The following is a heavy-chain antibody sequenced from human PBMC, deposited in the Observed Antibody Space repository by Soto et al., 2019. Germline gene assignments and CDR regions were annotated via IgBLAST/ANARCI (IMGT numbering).Heavy chain of an antibody. J-gene: IGHJ5*02. CDR3: ARDPFITGTNWFDP. Sequence: GASVKVSCKASGGTFSSYTISWVRQAPGQGLEWMGRIIPILGIANYAQKFQGRVTITADKSTSTAYMELSSLRSEDTAVYYCARDPFITGTNWFDPWGQGTLVTVSS. D-gene: IGHD1-7*01. CDR1: GGTFSSYT. CDR2: IIPILGIA. V-gene: IGHV1-69*04.